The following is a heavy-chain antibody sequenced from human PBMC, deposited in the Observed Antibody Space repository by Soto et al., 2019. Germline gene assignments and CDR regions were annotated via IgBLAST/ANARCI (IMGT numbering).Heavy chain of an antibody. CDR1: GFTFSSDG. CDR2: ISYDGSNK. Sequence: LRLSFAASGFTFSSDGMHWVREAPGKGLEWVAFISYDGSNKYSADSVQGRFTISRDNSNNTLYLQMNSLRAEDTAGFYCAKEAGSRLLEWLLYDWGQGTLVTVSS. J-gene: IGHJ4*02. V-gene: IGHV3-30*18. D-gene: IGHD3-3*01. CDR3: AKEAGSRLLEWLLYD.